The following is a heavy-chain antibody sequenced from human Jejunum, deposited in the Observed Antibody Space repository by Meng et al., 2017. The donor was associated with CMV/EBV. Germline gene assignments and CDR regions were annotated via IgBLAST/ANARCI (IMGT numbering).Heavy chain of an antibody. CDR3: AHRHRLRDFDY. Sequence: QMSFKESGPTLVQPTHNLTLTCTFSGFSLSTSGVGVGWIRQPPGKALEWLALIYWDDDKRYSPSLKNRLTITKDTSKNQVVLTLTNIDPVDTATYYCAHRHRLRDFDYWGQGTLVTVSS. CDR2: IYWDDDK. CDR1: GFSLSTSGVG. V-gene: IGHV2-5*02. J-gene: IGHJ4*02. D-gene: IGHD4-17*01.